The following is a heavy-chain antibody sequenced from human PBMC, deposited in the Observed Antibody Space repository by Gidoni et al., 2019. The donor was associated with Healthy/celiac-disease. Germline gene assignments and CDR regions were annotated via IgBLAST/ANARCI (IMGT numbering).Heavy chain of an antibody. CDR2: ISSSSSYI. Sequence: EVQLVESGGGLVKPGGSLRLSCAASGFTFNSYSMNWFRQAPGKGLEWVSSISSSSSYIYYADSVKGRFTISRDNAKNSLYLQMNSLRAEDTAVYYCARDAYGDYHLDYWGQGTLVTVSS. J-gene: IGHJ4*02. CDR3: ARDAYGDYHLDY. CDR1: GFTFNSYS. D-gene: IGHD4-17*01. V-gene: IGHV3-21*01.